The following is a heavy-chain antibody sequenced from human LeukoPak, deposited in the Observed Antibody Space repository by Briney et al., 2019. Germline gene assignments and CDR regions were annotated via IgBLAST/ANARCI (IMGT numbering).Heavy chain of an antibody. V-gene: IGHV4-38-2*01. J-gene: IGHJ5*02. Sequence: PSETLSLTCAVSGYSISSGYYWGWIRQPPGKGLEWIGSIYHSGSTYYNPSLKSRVTISVDTSKNQFSLKLSSVTAADTAVYYCARHSGVVPAAIFLPHWFDPWGQGTLVTVSS. CDR1: GYSISSGYY. CDR2: IYHSGST. D-gene: IGHD2-2*01. CDR3: ARHSGVVPAAIFLPHWFDP.